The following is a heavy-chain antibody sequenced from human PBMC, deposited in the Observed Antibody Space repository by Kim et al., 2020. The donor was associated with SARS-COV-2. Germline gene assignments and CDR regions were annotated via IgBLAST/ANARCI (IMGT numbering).Heavy chain of an antibody. CDR1: GGSISSSSYY. V-gene: IGHV4-39*01. CDR3: ARSLYGSGSYYRENWYFDL. J-gene: IGHJ2*01. Sequence: SETLSLTCNVSGGSISSSSYYWGWIRQPPGKGLEWIGSIYYSGSTYYNPSLKTRVTTSVDTSKNQFSLKLSSVTAAATAVYYCARSLYGSGSYYRENWYFDLWGRGTLVTVSS. D-gene: IGHD3-10*01. CDR2: IYYSGST.